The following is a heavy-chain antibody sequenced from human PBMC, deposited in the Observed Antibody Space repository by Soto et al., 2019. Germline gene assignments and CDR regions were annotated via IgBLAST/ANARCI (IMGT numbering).Heavy chain of an antibody. CDR2: IWYDGSNK. D-gene: IGHD5-18*01. CDR1: GFTFSSYG. Sequence: GGSLRLSCAASGFTFSSYGMHWVRQAPGKGLEWVAVIWYDGSNKYYADSVKGRFTISRDNSKNTLYLQMNSLRAEDTAVYYCARSGYSPKRAYYYYYGMDVWGQGTTVTVSS. V-gene: IGHV3-33*01. CDR3: ARSGYSPKRAYYYYYGMDV. J-gene: IGHJ6*02.